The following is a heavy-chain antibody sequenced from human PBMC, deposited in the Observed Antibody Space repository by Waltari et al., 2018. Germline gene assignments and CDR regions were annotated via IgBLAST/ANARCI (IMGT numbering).Heavy chain of an antibody. CDR2: IYSGGST. CDR3: AKLNDYSNDY. V-gene: IGHV3-23*03. CDR1: GFTFSSYA. J-gene: IGHJ4*02. D-gene: IGHD1-1*01. Sequence: EVQLLESGGGLVQPGGSLRLSCAASGFTFSSYAMSWVRQAPGKGLEWVSVIYSGGSTYYADSVKGRFTISRDNSKNTLYLQMNSLRAEDTAVYYCAKLNDYSNDYWGQGTLVTVSS.